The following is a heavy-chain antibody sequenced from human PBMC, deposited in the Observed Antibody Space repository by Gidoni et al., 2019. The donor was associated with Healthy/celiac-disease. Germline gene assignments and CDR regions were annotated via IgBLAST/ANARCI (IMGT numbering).Heavy chain of an antibody. CDR1: GYSFTSYL. Sequence: DVQLVQSGAEVKKPGESLKISCQGSGYSFTSYLIGWVRQMPGKGLEGMGISYPGESDTRYSPSFQGQVTISADKSISTADLQWSSLKASDTAMYYCGRHWGPDYCSSTRCNYYGRDVWGQGTTVTVSS. J-gene: IGHJ6*02. D-gene: IGHD2-2*01. V-gene: IGHV5-51*01. CDR3: GRHWGPDYCSSTRCNYYGRDV. CDR2: SYPGESDT.